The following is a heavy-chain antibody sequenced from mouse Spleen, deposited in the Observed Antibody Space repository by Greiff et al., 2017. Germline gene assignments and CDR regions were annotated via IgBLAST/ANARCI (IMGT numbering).Heavy chain of an antibody. D-gene: IGHD1-1*01. CDR1: GYSITSGYY. J-gene: IGHJ1*03. CDR2: ISYDGSN. CDR3: ASVYYGSSYPSYWYFDV. V-gene: IGHV3-6*01. Sequence: EVQLQQSGPGLVKPSQSLSLTCSVTGYSITSGYYWNWIRQFPGNKLEWMGYISYDGSNNYNPSLKNRISITRDTSKNQFFLKLNSVTTEDTATYYCASVYYGSSYPSYWYFDVWGTGTTVTVSS.